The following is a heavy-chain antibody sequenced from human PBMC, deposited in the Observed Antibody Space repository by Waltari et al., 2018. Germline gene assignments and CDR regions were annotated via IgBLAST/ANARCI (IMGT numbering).Heavy chain of an antibody. CDR2: INPSGGST. D-gene: IGHD2-15*01. J-gene: IGHJ6*03. Sequence: QVQLVQSGAEVKKPGASVKVSCKASGYTFTSYYMHWVRQAPGQGLEWMGIINPSGGSTSYAQKFQGRVTITADKSTSTAYMELSSLRSEDTAVYYCARGVVTENYYYYMDVWGKGTTVTVSS. CDR1: GYTFTSYY. V-gene: IGHV1-46*01. CDR3: ARGVVTENYYYYMDV.